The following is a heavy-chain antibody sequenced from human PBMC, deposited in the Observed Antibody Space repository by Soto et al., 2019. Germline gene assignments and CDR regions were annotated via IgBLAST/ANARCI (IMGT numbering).Heavy chain of an antibody. Sequence: SVKVSCKASGGTFSSYAISWVRQAPGQGLEWMGGIIPIFGTANYAQKFQGRVTITADKSTSTAYMELSSLRSEDTAVYYCARVVVTAVDAFDIWGQGTMVTVSS. CDR1: GGTFSSYA. CDR2: IIPIFGTA. V-gene: IGHV1-69*06. J-gene: IGHJ3*02. D-gene: IGHD2-21*02. CDR3: ARVVVTAVDAFDI.